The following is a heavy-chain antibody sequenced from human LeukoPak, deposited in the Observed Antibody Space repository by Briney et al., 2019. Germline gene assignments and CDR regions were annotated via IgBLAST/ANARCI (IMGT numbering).Heavy chain of an antibody. CDR2: IYYSGST. CDR1: GGSISSSSYY. Sequence: SETLSLTCTVSGGSISSSSYYWGWIRQPPGKGLEWIGGIYYSGSTYYNPSLKSRVTISVDTSKNQFSLKLSSVTAADTAVYYCARPQSSSYHHYNILGFDPWGQGTLVTVSS. V-gene: IGHV4-39*01. D-gene: IGHD2-15*01. CDR3: ARPQSSSYHHYNILGFDP. J-gene: IGHJ5*02.